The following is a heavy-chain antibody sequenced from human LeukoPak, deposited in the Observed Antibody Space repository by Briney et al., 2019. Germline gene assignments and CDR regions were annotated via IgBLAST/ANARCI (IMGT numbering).Heavy chain of an antibody. D-gene: IGHD6-13*01. CDR3: ARHIGATGPDY. CDR1: GYSFTSYW. V-gene: IGHV5-51*01. Sequence: GESLKISCKGSGYSFTSYWIGWVRQMPGKGLEWMGIIYPGDSDIIYSPSFQGQVTISADKSISTAYLQWSSLKASDTAIYYCARHIGATGPDYWGQGTLVTVSS. J-gene: IGHJ4*02. CDR2: IYPGDSDI.